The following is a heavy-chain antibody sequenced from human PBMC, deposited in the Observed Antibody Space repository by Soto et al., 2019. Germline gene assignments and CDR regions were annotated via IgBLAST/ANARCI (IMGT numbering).Heavy chain of an antibody. V-gene: IGHV1-3*01. CDR2: INAGNGNT. J-gene: IGHJ4*02. D-gene: IGHD3-10*01. Sequence: GASVKVSCKASGYTFTSYAMHWVRQAPGQRLEWMGWINAGNGNTKYSQKFQGRVTITRDTSASTAYMELSSLRSEDTAVYYCATGVDRVRGVLDYWGQGTLVTVSS. CDR1: GYTFTSYA. CDR3: ATGVDRVRGVLDY.